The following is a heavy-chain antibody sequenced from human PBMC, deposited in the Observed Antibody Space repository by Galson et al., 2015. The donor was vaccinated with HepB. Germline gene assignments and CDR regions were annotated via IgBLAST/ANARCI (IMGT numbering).Heavy chain of an antibody. J-gene: IGHJ4*02. CDR3: AKDRWTRLVALGGSDY. V-gene: IGHV3-30*18. CDR1: GFTFSSYG. Sequence: SLRLSCAASGFTFSSYGMHWVHQAPGKGLEWVAIISHDGSDKFYADSVRGRLSISRDNTANALFLVMNNLRGDDTGVYYCAKDRWTRLVALGGSDYWGQGTVVTVSS. D-gene: IGHD6-19*01. CDR2: ISHDGSDK.